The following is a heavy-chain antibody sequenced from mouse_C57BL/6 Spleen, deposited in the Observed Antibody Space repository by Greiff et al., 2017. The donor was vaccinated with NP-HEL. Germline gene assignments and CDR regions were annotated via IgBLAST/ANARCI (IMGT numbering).Heavy chain of an antibody. CDR3: ARAPYDYDEDGFAY. V-gene: IGHV5-4*03. D-gene: IGHD2-4*01. J-gene: IGHJ3*01. Sequence: EVKLMESGGGLVKPGGSLKLSCAASGFTFSSYAMSWVRQTPEKRLEWVATISDGGSYTYYPDNVKGRFTISRDNAKNNLYLQMSHLKSEDTAMYYCARAPYDYDEDGFAYWGQGTLVTVSA. CDR1: GFTFSSYA. CDR2: ISDGGSYT.